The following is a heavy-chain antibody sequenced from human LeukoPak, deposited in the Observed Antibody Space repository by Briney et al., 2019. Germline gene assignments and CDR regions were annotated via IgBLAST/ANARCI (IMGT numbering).Heavy chain of an antibody. CDR2: IRYDGSNK. CDR1: GFTFSSYG. Sequence: GGSLRLSCAASGFTFSSYGMHWFRQAPGKGLEWVAFIRYDGSNKYYADSVKGRFTISRDNSKNTLYLQMNSLRAEDTAVYYCAKGLVSSGPEGDYWGQGTLVTVSS. V-gene: IGHV3-30*02. CDR3: AKGLVSSGPEGDY. D-gene: IGHD6-19*01. J-gene: IGHJ4*02.